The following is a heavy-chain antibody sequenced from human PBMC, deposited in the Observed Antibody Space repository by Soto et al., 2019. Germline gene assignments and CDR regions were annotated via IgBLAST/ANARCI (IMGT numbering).Heavy chain of an antibody. Sequence: SETLSLTCTVSGVSMTSYYWSWIRQPPGKGLEWVGYFYYRGSTYYNPSLKSRVTISQDMSKNQFSLRLSSVTAADTAVYYCARETRHDSGWSFDYWGQGSLVTVSS. CDR1: GVSMTSYY. CDR2: FYYRGST. D-gene: IGHD6-19*01. V-gene: IGHV4-59*01. J-gene: IGHJ4*02. CDR3: ARETRHDSGWSFDY.